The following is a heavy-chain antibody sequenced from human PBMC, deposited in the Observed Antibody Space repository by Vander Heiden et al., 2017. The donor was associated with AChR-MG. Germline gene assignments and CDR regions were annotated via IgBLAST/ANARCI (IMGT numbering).Heavy chain of an antibody. CDR2: ITHSGST. CDR1: GGSFSRYS. CDR3: ARGRRWLQRSFDY. J-gene: IGHJ4*02. V-gene: IGHV4-34*01. Sequence: QVQLQQWGAGLLKPSQTPPLTCAVNGGSFSRYSLTWIPQPPGKALEWIGEITHSGSTNYNPSLKSRVTISVDTSKNQFSLKLSSVTAADTAVYYCARGRRWLQRSFDYWGQGTLVTVSS. D-gene: IGHD5-18*01.